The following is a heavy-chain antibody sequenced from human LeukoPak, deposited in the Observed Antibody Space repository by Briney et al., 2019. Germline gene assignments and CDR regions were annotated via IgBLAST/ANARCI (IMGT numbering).Heavy chain of an antibody. CDR1: GGSISSGDYY. J-gene: IGHJ4*02. CDR3: ARGSRDGYNYWDYFDY. CDR2: IYYSGST. D-gene: IGHD5-24*01. V-gene: IGHV4-30-4*01. Sequence: SETLSLTCTVSGGSISSGDYYWSWIRQPPGKGLEWIGYIYYSGSTYYNPSLKSRVTISVDTSKNQFSLKLSSVTAADTAVYYCARGSRDGYNYWDYFDYWGQGTLVTVSS.